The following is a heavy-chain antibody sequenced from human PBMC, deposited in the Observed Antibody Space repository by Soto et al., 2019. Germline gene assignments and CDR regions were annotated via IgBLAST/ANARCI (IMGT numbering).Heavy chain of an antibody. V-gene: IGHV3-23*01. D-gene: IGHD4-17*01. CDR1: GFTFTSYA. CDR3: ARGSYGDYDY. Sequence: GGSLILSCAASGFTFTSYAMSWVRQAPGKGLEWVSAISVSGGGTYYADSVKGRFTISRDKSKNTLYLQMNGLRAEDTAVYYCARGSYGDYDYWGQGALVTVSS. J-gene: IGHJ4*02. CDR2: ISVSGGGT.